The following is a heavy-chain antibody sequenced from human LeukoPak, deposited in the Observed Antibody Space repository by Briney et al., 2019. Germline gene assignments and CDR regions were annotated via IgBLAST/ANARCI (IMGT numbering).Heavy chain of an antibody. CDR3: AKERWGSQYYFDY. CDR2: MSYGGQNE. D-gene: IGHD5-24*01. J-gene: IGHJ4*02. V-gene: IGHV3-30*18. CDR1: GLTFSGYD. Sequence: GGSLRLSCAASGLTFSGYDMHWVRQAPGKGPEWVAVMSYGGQNERYADSVKGRFTVSRDNPKNTVYLEMNSLRAEDTAVYYCAKERWGSQYYFDYWGQGTLVTVSS.